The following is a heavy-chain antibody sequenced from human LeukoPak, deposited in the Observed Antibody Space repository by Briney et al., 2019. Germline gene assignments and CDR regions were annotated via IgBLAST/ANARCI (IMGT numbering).Heavy chain of an antibody. CDR2: IKGESDGATT. CDR1: GFSFADAW. CDR3: TTDLTYLFTFEY. D-gene: IGHD2/OR15-2a*01. V-gene: IGHV3-15*01. J-gene: IGHJ4*02. Sequence: GGSLRPSCAASGFSFADAWMAWVRQAPGRRLEWLGRIKGESDGATTDLAAPVKGRFTFSRDDSKNTLYLQMHSLQIEDTAVYYCTTDLTYLFTFEYWGQGTLVTVSS.